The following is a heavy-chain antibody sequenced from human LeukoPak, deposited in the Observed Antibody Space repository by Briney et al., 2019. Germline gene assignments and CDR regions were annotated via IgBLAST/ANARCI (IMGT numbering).Heavy chain of an antibody. CDR1: GFTFSSYS. Sequence: GGSLRLSCAASGFTFSSYSMNWVRQAPGKGLEWVSYISSGSSTIYYADSVKGRFTISRGNAKNTLYLQMNSLRAEDTAVYYCAKQYYGDYLGYYYGMDVWGQGTTVTVSS. V-gene: IGHV3-48*01. CDR2: ISSGSSTI. D-gene: IGHD4-17*01. J-gene: IGHJ6*02. CDR3: AKQYYGDYLGYYYGMDV.